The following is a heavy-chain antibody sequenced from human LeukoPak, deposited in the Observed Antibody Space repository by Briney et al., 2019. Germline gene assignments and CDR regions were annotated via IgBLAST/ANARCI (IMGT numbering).Heavy chain of an antibody. J-gene: IGHJ5*02. Sequence: PSETLSLTCTVSGGSISSYYWTWIRQPPGKGLGWIGYIFYSGSTDYNPSLRSRVTISVDTSKNQLSLKLRSVTAADTALYYCARHVTPRDWFDPWGQGTLVTVSS. CDR2: IFYSGST. CDR3: ARHVTPRDWFDP. V-gene: IGHV4-59*08. CDR1: GGSISSYY.